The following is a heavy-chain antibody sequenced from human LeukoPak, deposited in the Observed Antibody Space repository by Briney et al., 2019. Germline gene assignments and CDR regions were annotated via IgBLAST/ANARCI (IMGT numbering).Heavy chain of an antibody. CDR1: GFTFSSYA. Sequence: GGSLRLSCAASGFTFSSYAMSWVRQAPGKGLEWVSVISGSGVTTYYADSVKGRFTISRDNSKNTLYLQMNSLRAEDTAVYYCAKRVAAAALDYWGQGTLATVSS. CDR3: AKRVAAAALDY. V-gene: IGHV3-23*01. J-gene: IGHJ4*02. CDR2: ISGSGVTT. D-gene: IGHD6-13*01.